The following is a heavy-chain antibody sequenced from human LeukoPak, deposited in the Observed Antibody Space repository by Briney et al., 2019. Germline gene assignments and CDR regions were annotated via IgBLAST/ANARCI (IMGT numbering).Heavy chain of an antibody. J-gene: IGHJ6*02. CDR2: ITTYKGNM. Sequence: ASVKVSCKASGYIFSSHGISWVRQAPGEGLEWMGWITTYKGNMAYAPKSQGRVTMTTDTSTSTAYMELRSLRSDDTAVYYCARDGNESGSGTFYSIGMDVWGHGTTVIVSS. CDR1: GYIFSSHG. CDR3: ARDGNESGSGTFYSIGMDV. D-gene: IGHD3-10*01. V-gene: IGHV1-18*01.